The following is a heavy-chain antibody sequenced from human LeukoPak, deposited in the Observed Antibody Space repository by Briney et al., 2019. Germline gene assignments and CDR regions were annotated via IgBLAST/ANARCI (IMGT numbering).Heavy chain of an antibody. Sequence: GGSLRLSCAASGFTFSSYSMNWVRQAPGKGLEWVSYISSSSSTIYYADSVKGRFTISRDNAKNSLYLQMNSLRAEDTAVYYCARGGYSYGYTFDYRGQGTLVTVSS. CDR1: GFTFSSYS. J-gene: IGHJ4*02. D-gene: IGHD5-18*01. V-gene: IGHV3-48*01. CDR2: ISSSSSTI. CDR3: ARGGYSYGYTFDY.